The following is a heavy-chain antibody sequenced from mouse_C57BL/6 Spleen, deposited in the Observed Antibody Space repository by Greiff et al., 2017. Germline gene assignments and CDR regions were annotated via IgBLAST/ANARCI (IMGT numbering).Heavy chain of an antibody. CDR2: INPSSGYT. V-gene: IGHV1-4*01. CDR3: ARYDGYWYFDV. J-gene: IGHJ1*03. D-gene: IGHD2-3*01. Sequence: VQLQQSGAELARPGASVKMSCKASGYTFTRYTMHWVKQRPGQGLEWIGYINPSSGYTKYNQKFKDKATLTADKSSSTAYMQLSSLTSEDSAVYYCARYDGYWYFDVWGTGTTVTVSS. CDR1: GYTFTRYT.